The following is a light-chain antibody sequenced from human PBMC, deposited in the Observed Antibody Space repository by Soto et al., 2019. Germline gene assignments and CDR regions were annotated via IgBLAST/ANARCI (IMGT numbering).Light chain of an antibody. CDR2: LGS. CDR3: MQALQKPST. Sequence: VVVTQSPLSLPVTPGEPASMSCRASQSLLHTNGINYLHWYLQKPGQSPQLLIYLGSHRASEVPDRFSGSGSGTEYTLRISRVEAEDVGIYYCMQALQKPSTFGQGTKVDIK. V-gene: IGKV2-28*01. CDR1: QSLLHTNGINY. J-gene: IGKJ1*01.